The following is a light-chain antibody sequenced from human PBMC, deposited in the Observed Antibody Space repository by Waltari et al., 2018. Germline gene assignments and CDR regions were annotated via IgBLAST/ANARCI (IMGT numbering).Light chain of an antibody. V-gene: IGKV4-1*01. J-gene: IGKJ2*01. Sequence: DIVMTQSPDSLAVSLGEWATINCKPSQSVLYSSTNKNYLTWYQQKPGQPPKLLFYWASTRESGVPDRFSGSGSGADFTLTISSLQAEDVAVYYCQQYYSTPYTFGQGTRLEIK. CDR3: QQYYSTPYT. CDR1: QSVLYSSTNKNY. CDR2: WAS.